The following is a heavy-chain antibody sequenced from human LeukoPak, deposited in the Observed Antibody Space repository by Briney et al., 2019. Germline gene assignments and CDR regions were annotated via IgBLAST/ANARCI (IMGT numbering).Heavy chain of an antibody. CDR3: AKSLWFGTAYFDY. D-gene: IGHD3-10*01. CDR2: ISWNSGSI. J-gene: IGHJ4*02. V-gene: IGHV3-9*01. Sequence: TGGSLRLSCAASGLTFDDYTMHWVRQAPGKGLEWVSGISWNSGSIGYADSVKGRFTISRDNVKNYLYLQMNSLRAEDTALYYCAKSLWFGTAYFDYWGQGTLVTVSS. CDR1: GLTFDDYT.